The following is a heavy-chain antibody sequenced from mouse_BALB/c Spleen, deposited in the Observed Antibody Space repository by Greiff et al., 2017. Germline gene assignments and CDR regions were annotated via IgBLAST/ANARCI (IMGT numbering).Heavy chain of an antibody. CDR1: GYTFTSYW. Sequence: VQLQQSGAELAKPGASVKMSCKASGYTFTSYWMHWVKQRPGQGLEWIGAIYPGNSDTSYNQKFKGKAKLTAVTSTSTAYMELSSLTNEDSAVYYCLHGALFAYWGQGTLVTVSA. CDR3: LHGALFAY. V-gene: IGHV1-5*01. J-gene: IGHJ3*01. CDR2: IYPGNSDT.